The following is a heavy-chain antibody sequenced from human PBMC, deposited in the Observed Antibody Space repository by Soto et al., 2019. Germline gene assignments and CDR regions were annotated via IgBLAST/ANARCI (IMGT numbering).Heavy chain of an antibody. J-gene: IGHJ6*04. D-gene: IGHD1-1*01. CDR1: GFTFGDYA. CDR2: IRSKAYGGTT. CDR3: SGASPDDGDSEYDYYYGMDV. V-gene: IGHV3-49*03. Sequence: GGSLRLSCTASGFTFGDYAMSWFRQAPGKGLEWVGFIRSKAYGGTTEYAASVKGRFTISRDDSKSIAYLQMNSLKTEETAEYYFSGASPDDGDSEYDYYYGMDVWGKGTTVTVS.